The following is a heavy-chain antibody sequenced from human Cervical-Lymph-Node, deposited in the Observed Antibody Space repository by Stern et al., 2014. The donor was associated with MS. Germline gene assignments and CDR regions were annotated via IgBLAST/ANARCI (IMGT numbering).Heavy chain of an antibody. CDR1: GFTFRSYG. Sequence: VQLVESGGGVVQPGRSLRISCAGSGFTFRSYGMHWVRQATGKGLEWVAVISYDGSNKFNADPVKGRFTISRDNSNDTLYLQMNSLRTEDTAVYYCAKSGRSGWYVGAYDVWGQGTMVTVSS. V-gene: IGHV3-30*18. D-gene: IGHD6-19*01. J-gene: IGHJ3*01. CDR3: AKSGRSGWYVGAYDV. CDR2: ISYDGSNK.